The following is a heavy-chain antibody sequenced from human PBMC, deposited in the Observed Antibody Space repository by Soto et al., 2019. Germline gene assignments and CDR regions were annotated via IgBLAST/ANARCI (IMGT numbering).Heavy chain of an antibody. CDR3: ARSQCGSSSLDIYYYYYYGMDV. CDR1: GGTFSSYA. D-gene: IGHD2-2*01. J-gene: IGHJ6*02. CDR2: IIPIFGTA. V-gene: IGHV1-69*01. Sequence: QVQLVQSGAEVKKPGSSVKVSCKAPGGTFSSYAISWVRQAPGQGLEWMGGIIPIFGTAKYAQKFQGRVTITADESTSTGYMELSSLRSEDTAVYYCARSQCGSSSLDIYYYYYYGMDVWAQGTTVTVSS.